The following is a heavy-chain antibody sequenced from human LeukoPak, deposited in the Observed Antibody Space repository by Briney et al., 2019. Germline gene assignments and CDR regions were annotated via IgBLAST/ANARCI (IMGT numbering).Heavy chain of an antibody. J-gene: IGHJ3*02. D-gene: IGHD5-18*01. Sequence: QAGGSLRLSCAASGFTFSSYEMNWVRQAPGKGLEWAAYISSSGSTIYHADSMKGRFTISRDNAKNSLYLQLSSLRAEDTAVYCCARVDTAMPFGFDIWGQGTMVTVSS. CDR1: GFTFSSYE. CDR2: ISSSGSTI. CDR3: ARVDTAMPFGFDI. V-gene: IGHV3-48*03.